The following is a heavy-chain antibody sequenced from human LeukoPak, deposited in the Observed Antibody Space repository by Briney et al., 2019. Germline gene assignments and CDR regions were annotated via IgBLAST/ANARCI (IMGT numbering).Heavy chain of an antibody. CDR3: ARRLTQYDCFDP. Sequence: SQTLSLTSAISRDSVSSNSVTWNWIRQSPSRGLEWLGRTYYRSTWYNDYAVSVRGRITVNPDKSKNHFSLHLNSVTPEDTAVYYCARRLTQYDCFDPWGQGILVTVSS. V-gene: IGHV6-1*01. CDR1: RDSVSSNSVT. D-gene: IGHD2-2*01. CDR2: TYYRSTWYN. J-gene: IGHJ5*02.